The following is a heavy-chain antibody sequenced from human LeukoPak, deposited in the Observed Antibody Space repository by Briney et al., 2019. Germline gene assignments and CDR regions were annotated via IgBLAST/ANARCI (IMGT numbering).Heavy chain of an antibody. D-gene: IGHD2-2*01. J-gene: IGHJ4*02. V-gene: IGHV4-59*01. Sequence: SETLSLTCAVSGGSMRNYYWSWIRQPPGKGLEWIGYTYDSGSTSYNPSLRSRVSISIDTSKNQFSLNLSSVTAADTAVYYCARGWASSWYYFDFWGQGTLVTVSS. CDR3: ARGWASSWYYFDF. CDR2: TYDSGST. CDR1: GGSMRNYY.